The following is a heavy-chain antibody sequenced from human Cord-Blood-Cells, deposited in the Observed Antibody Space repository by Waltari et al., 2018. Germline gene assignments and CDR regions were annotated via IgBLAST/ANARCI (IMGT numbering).Heavy chain of an antibody. V-gene: IGHV4-34*01. CDR3: ARGRKYCSSTSCYDAFDI. J-gene: IGHJ3*02. CDR1: GGSFSGYY. CDR2: INHSGST. D-gene: IGHD2-2*01. Sequence: QVQLQQWGAGLLKPSETLSLTCAVYGGSFSGYYWSWLRQPPGKGLEWIGEINHSGSTNDNPSLKSRVTISVDTSKNQFSLKLSSVTAADTAVYYCARGRKYCSSTSCYDAFDIWGQGTMVTVSS.